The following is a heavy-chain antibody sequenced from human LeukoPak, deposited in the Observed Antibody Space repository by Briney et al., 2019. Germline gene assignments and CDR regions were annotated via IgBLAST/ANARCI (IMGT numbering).Heavy chain of an antibody. CDR1: GYTFTSYG. CDR3: AREADGSAWLLGPH. CDR2: ISGYNGNT. Sequence: ASVKVSCKASGYTFTSYGISWVRQAPGQGLEWMGWISGYNGNTKYAQKVQGRVTMTTDTSTSTAYMELRSLRSDDTAVYYCAREADGSAWLLGPHWGQGTLVTVSS. J-gene: IGHJ4*02. D-gene: IGHD6-19*01. V-gene: IGHV1-18*01.